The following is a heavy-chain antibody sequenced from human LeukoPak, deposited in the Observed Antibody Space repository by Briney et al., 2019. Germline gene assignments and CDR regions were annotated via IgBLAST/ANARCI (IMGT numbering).Heavy chain of an antibody. D-gene: IGHD3-22*01. CDR1: GGSITNYTYY. CDR2: IYYIGST. J-gene: IGHJ3*02. Sequence: PSETLSLTCTVSGGSITNYTYYWGWIRQPPGKGLEWIATIYYIGSTNYNPSLKSRVTISVDTSKNQFSLKLSSVTAADTAVYYCAREPHYYDSSGYYLRHAFDIWGQGTTVTVSS. CDR3: AREPHYYDSSGYYLRHAFDI. V-gene: IGHV4-39*07.